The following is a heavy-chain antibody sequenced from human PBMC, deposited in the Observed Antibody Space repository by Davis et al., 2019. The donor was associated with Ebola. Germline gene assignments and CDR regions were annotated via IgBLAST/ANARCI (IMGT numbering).Heavy chain of an antibody. Sequence: ASVKVSCKASGYTFTGYYMHWVRQAPGQGLEWMGWINPNSGGTNYAQKFQGRVTMTRDTSISTAYMELSRLRSDDTAVYYCARDQGRDCYYGMDVWGQGTTVTVSS. V-gene: IGHV1-2*02. J-gene: IGHJ6*02. CDR3: ARDQGRDCYYGMDV. CDR2: INPNSGGT. CDR1: GYTFTGYY.